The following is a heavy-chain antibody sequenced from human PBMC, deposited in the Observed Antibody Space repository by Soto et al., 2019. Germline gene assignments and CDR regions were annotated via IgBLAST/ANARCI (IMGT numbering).Heavy chain of an antibody. CDR2: ISSSSSYT. J-gene: IGHJ3*02. CDR1: GFTFSDYY. D-gene: IGHD6-19*01. CDR3: ARDESPSSDWYHAFDI. Sequence: PGGSLRLSCAASGFTFSDYYVSWIRQAPGKGLEWVSYISSSSSYTNYADSVKGRFTISRDNAKNSLYLQMNSLRSDDTAVYYCARDESPSSDWYHAFDIWGQGTMVTVSS. V-gene: IGHV3-11*05.